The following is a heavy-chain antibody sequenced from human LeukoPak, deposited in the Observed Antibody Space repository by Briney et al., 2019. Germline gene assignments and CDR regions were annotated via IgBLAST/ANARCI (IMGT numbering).Heavy chain of an antibody. Sequence: PSETLSLTCTVSGGSISSDNYSWSWIRQPAGKGLEWIGRVYTSGSSNYNPSLKSRVTISVDTSKKQFSLKLSSVTAADTAVYYCAREKIGYYDGSGRGWFDPWGQGTLVTVSS. CDR2: VYTSGSS. CDR1: GGSISSDNYS. CDR3: AREKIGYYDGSGRGWFDP. V-gene: IGHV4-61*02. J-gene: IGHJ5*02. D-gene: IGHD3-22*01.